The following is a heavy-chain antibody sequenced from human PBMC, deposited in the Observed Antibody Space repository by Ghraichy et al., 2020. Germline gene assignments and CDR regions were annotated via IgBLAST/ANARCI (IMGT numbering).Heavy chain of an antibody. D-gene: IGHD5-12*01. CDR1: GFTFSSYS. CDR3: ARGGPGVATSYYYYGMDV. Sequence: GESLNISCAASGFTFSSYSMNWVRQAPGKGLEWVSSISSSSSYIYYADSVKGRFTISRDNAKNSLYLQMNSLRAEDTAVYYCARGGPGVATSYYYYGMDVWGQGTTVTVSS. J-gene: IGHJ6*02. V-gene: IGHV3-21*01. CDR2: ISSSSSYI.